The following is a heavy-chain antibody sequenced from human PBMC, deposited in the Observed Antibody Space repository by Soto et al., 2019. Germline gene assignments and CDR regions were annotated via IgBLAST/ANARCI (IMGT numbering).Heavy chain of an antibody. CDR1: GYTFTDYA. CDR2: ISTSIGHT. Sequence: GASVKVSCKASGYTFTDYAITWVRQAPRQGLEWVGWISTSIGHTNYAQNFQGRVTMTTVSSTTTAYMELRNLRSDDTATYYCARSSYCSGGTCTNWFHPWGQGTLVTVSS. D-gene: IGHD2-15*01. V-gene: IGHV1-18*01. CDR3: ARSSYCSGGTCTNWFHP. J-gene: IGHJ5*02.